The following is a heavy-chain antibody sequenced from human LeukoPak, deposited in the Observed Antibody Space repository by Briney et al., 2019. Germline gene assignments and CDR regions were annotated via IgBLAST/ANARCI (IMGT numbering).Heavy chain of an antibody. V-gene: IGHV4-39*07. CDR2: IFYSGST. D-gene: IGHD3-10*01. CDR1: GGSISTSNYY. Sequence: SETLSLTCTVSGGSISTSNYYWGWIRQPPGKGLEWIGNIFYSGSTYYSPSLKSRVTISLDTSKNQFSLKLSSVTAADTAVYYCARDYYGSGSYPYYYYYYMDVWGKGTTVTISS. J-gene: IGHJ6*03. CDR3: ARDYYGSGSYPYYYYYYMDV.